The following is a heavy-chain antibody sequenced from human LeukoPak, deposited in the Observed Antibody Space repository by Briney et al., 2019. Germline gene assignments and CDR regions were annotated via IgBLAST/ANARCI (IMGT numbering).Heavy chain of an antibody. CDR3: ARSLYDSSGYYARWFDP. CDR2: INTYNGNT. CDR1: GYTLTSYG. J-gene: IGHJ5*02. Sequence: ASVKVSCKASGYTLTSYGISWVRQAPGQGLEWMGWINTYNGNTNYAQNLQGRVTMTTDTSTSTAYMELRRLRSDDTAVYYCARSLYDSSGYYARWFDPWGQGTLVTVSS. V-gene: IGHV1-18*01. D-gene: IGHD3-22*01.